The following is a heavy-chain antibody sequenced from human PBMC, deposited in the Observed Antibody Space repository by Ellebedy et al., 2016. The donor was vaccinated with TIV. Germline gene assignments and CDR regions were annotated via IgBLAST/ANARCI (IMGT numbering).Heavy chain of an antibody. D-gene: IGHD2-15*01. J-gene: IGHJ5*02. CDR1: GYTITSYG. CDR3: ARLVVAASVRWFDP. Sequence: ASVKVSXXASGYTITSYGISWVRQAPGQGPEWMGWISTYNGNTNYAQKVQGRVTMTTDTSTSTAYMELRSLKSDDTAVYYCARLVVAASVRWFDPWGQGTLVTVSS. V-gene: IGHV1-18*01. CDR2: ISTYNGNT.